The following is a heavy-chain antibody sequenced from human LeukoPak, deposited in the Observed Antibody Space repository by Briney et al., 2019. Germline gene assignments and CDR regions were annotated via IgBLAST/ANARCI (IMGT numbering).Heavy chain of an antibody. CDR2: IYTSGST. D-gene: IGHD3-22*01. CDR3: ARDRDYYDSSGYHNYYYYYMDV. J-gene: IGHJ6*03. V-gene: IGHV4-4*07. CDR1: GGSISSYY. Sequence: ASETLSLTCTVSGGSISSYYWSWIRQPAGKGLEWIGRIYTSGSTNYNPSLKSRVTISVDTSKNQFSLKLSSVTAADTAVYYCARDRDYYDSSGYHNYYYYYMDVWGKGTTVTISS.